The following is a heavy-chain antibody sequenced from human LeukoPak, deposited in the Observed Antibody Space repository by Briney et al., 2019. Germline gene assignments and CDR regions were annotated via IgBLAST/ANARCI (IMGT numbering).Heavy chain of an antibody. CDR3: ARGGAARLHFQN. D-gene: IGHD6-6*01. Sequence: SETLSLTCTVSGGSISTYYWNWIRQPPGKGLEWIGYIYHSGSTNYNPSLQCRVTISVDTSKNQFSLNLNSVTAADTAVYYCARGGAARLHFQNWGQGTLVTVSS. CDR2: IYHSGST. CDR1: GGSISTYY. V-gene: IGHV4-59*01. J-gene: IGHJ1*01.